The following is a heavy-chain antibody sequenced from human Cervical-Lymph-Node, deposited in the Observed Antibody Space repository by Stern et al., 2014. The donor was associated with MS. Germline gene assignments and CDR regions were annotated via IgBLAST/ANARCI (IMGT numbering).Heavy chain of an antibody. V-gene: IGHV1-69*06. CDR3: AKSTRGSGSPFGGINDYYNGLDV. D-gene: IGHD3-16*01. Sequence: QMQLVQSGAEVKKPASSVKVSCKTSGGSFGNFPIAWVRQAPGQGLEWMGQIIPMFGTANYAQKFQGRVTITADRSTSTAYMELNSLTSEDTAVYYCAKSTRGSGSPFGGINDYYNGLDVWGQGTTVTVSS. J-gene: IGHJ6*02. CDR2: IIPMFGTA. CDR1: GGSFGNFP.